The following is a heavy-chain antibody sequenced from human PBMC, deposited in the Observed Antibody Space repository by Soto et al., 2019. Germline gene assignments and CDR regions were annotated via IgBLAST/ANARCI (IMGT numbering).Heavy chain of an antibody. V-gene: IGHV4-30-4*02. CDR1: GGSISGGDYY. D-gene: IGHD3-10*01. Sequence: SETLPLTCTVSGGSISGGDYYWSWIRQPPGKGLEWIGYIYDSGSTYYNPSLKSRVTISVDTSKNQFSLKVSSVTAADTAVYYCARAPRGNYGYPSYFDYWGQGTLVTVSS. CDR2: IYDSGST. J-gene: IGHJ4*02. CDR3: ARAPRGNYGYPSYFDY.